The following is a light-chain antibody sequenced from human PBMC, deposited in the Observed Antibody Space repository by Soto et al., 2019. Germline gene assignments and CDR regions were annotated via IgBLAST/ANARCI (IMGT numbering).Light chain of an antibody. CDR1: SSDVCGYNY. V-gene: IGLV2-14*01. Sequence: QSALTQPASVYGSPGQSITISCTGTSSDVCGYNYVSWYQQHPGKAPKLMIYDVSNRPSGVSNRFSGSKSGKTASLTLSGLQAEDEADYYCSSYTSSSTLYVFGTGTKVTVL. J-gene: IGLJ1*01. CDR2: DVS. CDR3: SSYTSSSTLYV.